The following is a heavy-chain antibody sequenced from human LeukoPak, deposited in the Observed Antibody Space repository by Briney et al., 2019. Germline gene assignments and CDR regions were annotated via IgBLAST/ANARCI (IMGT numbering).Heavy chain of an antibody. D-gene: IGHD2-2*01. J-gene: IGHJ6*03. V-gene: IGHV4-59*12. CDR2: ISYSGNT. CDR3: ARGRYCSSTSCYRAVMGATKGYYYMDV. Sequence: SETLSLTCTVSGGSISTYYWSWIRQPPGKGLEWIGYISYSGNTNYNPSLTSRVTMSVDTSKNQFSLKLRSVTAADTAVYYCARGRYCSSTSCYRAVMGATKGYYYMDVWGKGTTVTVSS. CDR1: GGSISTYY.